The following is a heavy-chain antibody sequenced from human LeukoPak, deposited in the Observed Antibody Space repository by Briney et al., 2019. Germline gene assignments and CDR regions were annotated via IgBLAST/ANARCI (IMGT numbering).Heavy chain of an antibody. CDR3: ARQSGYYDFWSGYYLNWFDP. D-gene: IGHD3-3*01. V-gene: IGHV4-39*01. CDR1: GGSISSSSYY. CDR2: IYYSGST. Sequence: SETLSLTCTVSGGSISSSSYYWVWIRQPPGKGLEWIGSIYYSGSTYYNPSLKSRVTISVDTYKNQFPLELSSVTAADTAVYYCARQSGYYDFWSGYYLNWFDPWGQGTLVTVSS. J-gene: IGHJ5*02.